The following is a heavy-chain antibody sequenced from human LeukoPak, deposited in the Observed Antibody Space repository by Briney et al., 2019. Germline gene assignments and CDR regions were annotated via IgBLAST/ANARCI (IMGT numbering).Heavy chain of an antibody. CDR1: GYTFTGYY. D-gene: IGHD2/OR15-2a*01. V-gene: IGHV1-2*02. J-gene: IGHJ3*02. Sequence: ASVKVSCKASGYTFTGYYMHWVRQAPGQGLEWMGWINPNSGGTNYAQKFQGRVTMTRDTSISTAYMELSRLRSDDTAVYYCARGGLGLLSRSDAFDIWGQGTMVTVSP. CDR2: INPNSGGT. CDR3: ARGGLGLLSRSDAFDI.